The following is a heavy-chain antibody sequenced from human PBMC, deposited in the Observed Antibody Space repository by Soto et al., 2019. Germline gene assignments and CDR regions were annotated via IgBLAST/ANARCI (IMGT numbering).Heavy chain of an antibody. CDR1: GGTFSSYA. CDR2: IIPIFGTA. V-gene: IGHV1-69*06. J-gene: IGHJ4*02. D-gene: IGHD1-26*01. Sequence: GASVKVSCKASGGTFSSYAISWVRQAPGQGLEWMGGIIPIFGTANYAQKFQGRVTITADKSTSTAYMELSSLRSEDTAVYYCARDLPSGSFFDYWGQGTLVTVSS. CDR3: ARDLPSGSFFDY.